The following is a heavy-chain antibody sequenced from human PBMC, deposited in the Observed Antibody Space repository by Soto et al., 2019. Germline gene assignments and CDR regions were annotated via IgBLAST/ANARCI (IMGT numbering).Heavy chain of an antibody. CDR3: AKNEYYYDSSAPLGAFDI. CDR2: VSGSGGST. J-gene: IGHJ3*02. Sequence: EVQLLESGGGLVQPGGSLRLSCAASGFTFSSYAMSWVRQAPGKGLEWVSAVSGSGGSTSYADYVKGRFTSSRANSKNTLYMQMNSLRGEDTAVYYGAKNEYYYDSSAPLGAFDIWGQGTMVTVSS. D-gene: IGHD3-22*01. V-gene: IGHV3-23*01. CDR1: GFTFSSYA.